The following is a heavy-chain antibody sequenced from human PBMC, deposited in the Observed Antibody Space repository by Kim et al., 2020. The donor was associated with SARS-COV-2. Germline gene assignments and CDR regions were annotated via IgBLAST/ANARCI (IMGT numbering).Heavy chain of an antibody. Sequence: ASVKVSCKASGCNFTTDWMHWVRQAPGQGLEWVGAINPVIGDTAYAQNFQGRVSMTRDTSASTFYMEVTSLRSEDTAVYYCARGRGTDYWGQGPPFTVSS. CDR3: ARGRGTDY. CDR2: INPVIGDT. V-gene: IGHV1-46*01. D-gene: IGHD3-10*01. J-gene: IGHJ4*02. CDR1: GCNFTTDW.